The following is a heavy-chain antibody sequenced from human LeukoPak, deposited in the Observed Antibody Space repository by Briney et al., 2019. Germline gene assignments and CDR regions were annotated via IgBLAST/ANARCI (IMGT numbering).Heavy chain of an antibody. D-gene: IGHD1-26*01. Sequence: PGGSLRLSCAASGFTFSSYAMHWVRQAPGKGLEWVSYISSSGNTIYYADSVKGRFTISRDNAKNSLYLQMNSLRAEDTAVYYCARAYYSLQYFQHWGQGTLVTVSS. CDR2: ISSSGNTI. CDR3: ARAYYSLQYFQH. CDR1: GFTFSSYA. V-gene: IGHV3-48*04. J-gene: IGHJ1*01.